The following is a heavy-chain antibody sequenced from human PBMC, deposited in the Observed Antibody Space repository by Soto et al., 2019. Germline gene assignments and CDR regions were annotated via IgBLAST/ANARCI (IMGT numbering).Heavy chain of an antibody. J-gene: IGHJ4*02. CDR1: RFTLRNYV. CDR2: TGGSGDT. CDR3: SKGRPRYSGLDTDFDA. Sequence: EVQLLESGGGLVQPGGSLRLSCAASRFTLRNYVVNWVRQAPGKGLEWVSTTGGSGDTYYPDSVKGRFTISRDNANNSLFLQMNSLRPEDTGLYFCSKGRPRYSGLDTDFDAWGQGTPVTVSS. D-gene: IGHD5-12*01. V-gene: IGHV3-23*01.